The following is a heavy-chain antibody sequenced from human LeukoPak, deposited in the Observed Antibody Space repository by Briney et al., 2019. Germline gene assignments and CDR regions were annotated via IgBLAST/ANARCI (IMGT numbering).Heavy chain of an antibody. CDR3: ARDGYYYGSGTFDY. V-gene: IGHV3-21*01. CDR2: ISSSSSYI. Sequence: GGSLRLSCAASGFTFSSYSMNWVRQAPGKGLEWVSSISSSSSYIYYADSVKGRFTISRDNAKNSLYLQMNSLRAEDAAVYYCARDGYYYGSGTFDYWGQGTLVTVSS. J-gene: IGHJ4*02. D-gene: IGHD3-10*01. CDR1: GFTFSSYS.